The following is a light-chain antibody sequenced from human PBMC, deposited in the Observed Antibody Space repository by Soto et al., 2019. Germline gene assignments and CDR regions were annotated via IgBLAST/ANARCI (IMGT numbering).Light chain of an antibody. Sequence: QSVLTQPASVSGSPGQSITIYCTGTSIDVGGYIYVSWYLQYPGKAPKLIIYEFRNRPSGVSNRFSGSKSGNTASLTISGLQAEDEADYCCSSYAGSNNLVFVTGTKVTVL. J-gene: IGLJ1*01. CDR2: EFR. CDR3: SSYAGSNNLV. CDR1: SIDVGGYIY. V-gene: IGLV2-14*01.